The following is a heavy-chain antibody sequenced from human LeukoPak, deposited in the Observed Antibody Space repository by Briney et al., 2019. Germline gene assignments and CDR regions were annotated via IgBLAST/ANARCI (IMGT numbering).Heavy chain of an antibody. D-gene: IGHD2-21*02. CDR1: GGSFSGYY. CDR3: ACVRGDSYVLVDWFDP. V-gene: IGHV4-34*01. CDR2: INHSGST. Sequence: KPTETLSLACAVYGGSFSGYYWSWIRQPPGKGLEWIREINHSGSTNYNPSLKSRVTISVDTSKNQFSLKLSSVTAADTAVSYYACVRGDSYVLVDWFDPWGQGTLVTVSS. J-gene: IGHJ5*02.